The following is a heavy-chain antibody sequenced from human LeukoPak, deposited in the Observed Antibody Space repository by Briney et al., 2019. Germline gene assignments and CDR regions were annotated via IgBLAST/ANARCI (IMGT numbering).Heavy chain of an antibody. CDR3: AKRAYGDYGYYYYMDV. D-gene: IGHD4-17*01. J-gene: IGHJ6*03. Sequence: ASVKVSCTASGYTFTSYDINWVRQATGQGLEWMGWMNPNSGNTGYAQKFQGRVTMTRNTSISTAYMELSSLRSEDTAVYYCAKRAYGDYGYYYYMDVWGKGTTVTVSS. CDR2: MNPNSGNT. CDR1: GYTFTSYD. V-gene: IGHV1-8*01.